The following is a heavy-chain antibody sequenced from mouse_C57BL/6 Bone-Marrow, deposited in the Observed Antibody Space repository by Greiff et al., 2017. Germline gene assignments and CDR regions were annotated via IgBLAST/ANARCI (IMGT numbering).Heavy chain of an antibody. J-gene: IGHJ3*01. CDR2: IYPRSGNT. Sequence: VHLVESGAELARPGASVKLSCKASGYTFTSYGISWVKQRTGQGLEWIGEIYPRSGNTYYNEKFKGKATLTADKSSSTAYMELRSLTSEDSAVYFCARYQGNYGFAYWGQGTLVTVSA. CDR1: GYTFTSYG. D-gene: IGHD2-1*01. CDR3: ARYQGNYGFAY. V-gene: IGHV1-81*01.